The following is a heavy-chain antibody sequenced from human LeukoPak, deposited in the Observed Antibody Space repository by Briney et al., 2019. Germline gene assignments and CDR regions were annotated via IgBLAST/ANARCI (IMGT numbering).Heavy chain of an antibody. Sequence: GGSLRLSCAASGFTFSSYNMNWVRQAPGKGLEWVSDISSSGSTIYFADSVKGRFTISKDNAKNSLYLQMNSLRDEDTAVYYCARLEYYYVSGNYYKLFDYWGQGTLVTVCS. V-gene: IGHV3-48*02. CDR2: ISSSGSTI. CDR1: GFTFSSYN. CDR3: ARLEYYYVSGNYYKLFDY. J-gene: IGHJ4*02. D-gene: IGHD3-10*01.